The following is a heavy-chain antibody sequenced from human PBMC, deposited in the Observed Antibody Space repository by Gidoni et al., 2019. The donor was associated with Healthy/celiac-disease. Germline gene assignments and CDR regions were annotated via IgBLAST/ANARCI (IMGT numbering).Heavy chain of an antibody. CDR2: IVVGSGNT. J-gene: IGHJ4*02. V-gene: IGHV1-58*01. CDR3: AADRGYCSGGSCYSDY. D-gene: IGHD2-15*01. Sequence: QMQLVQPGPEVKKPGTSVKVSCTASGFTFTSSAVQWVRQARGQRLEWLGWIVVGSGNTNYAQKFQERVTMTRDMSTSTAYMGLSSLRSEDTAGYYCAADRGYCSGGSCYSDYWGQGTLVTVSS. CDR1: GFTFTSSA.